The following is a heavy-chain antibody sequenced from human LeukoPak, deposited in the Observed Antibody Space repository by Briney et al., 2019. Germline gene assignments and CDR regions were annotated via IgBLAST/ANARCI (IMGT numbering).Heavy chain of an antibody. CDR2: ISGSGDKT. CDR1: GFTFSSYA. Sequence: GGSLRLSCAASGFTFSSYAMSWVRQAPGKGLEWVSVISGSGDKTFYADSVKGRFTISRDNSKNTLYLQMNSLRAEDTAVYYCAKFWFYGSGYFDFWGQGTLVTVSS. CDR3: AKFWFYGSGYFDF. V-gene: IGHV3-23*01. J-gene: IGHJ4*02. D-gene: IGHD3-10*01.